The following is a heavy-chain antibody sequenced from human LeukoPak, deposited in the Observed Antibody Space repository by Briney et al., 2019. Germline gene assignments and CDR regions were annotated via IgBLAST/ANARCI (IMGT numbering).Heavy chain of an antibody. J-gene: IGHJ5*02. CDR2: ISYDGSNK. CDR3: AKDVQPDP. V-gene: IGHV3-30*18. Sequence: GRSLRLSCAASGLTFSSYGMHWVRQAPGKGLEWVAVISYDGSNKYYADSVKGRFTISRDNSKNTLYLQMNSLRAEDTAVYYCAKDVQPDPWGQGTLVTVSS. D-gene: IGHD3-10*02. CDR1: GLTFSSYG.